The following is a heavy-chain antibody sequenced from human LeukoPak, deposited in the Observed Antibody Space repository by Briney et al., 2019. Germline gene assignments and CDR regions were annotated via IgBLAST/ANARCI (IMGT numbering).Heavy chain of an antibody. D-gene: IGHD3-22*01. V-gene: IGHV1-3*01. J-gene: IGHJ4*02. CDR2: INAGNGNT. Sequence: ASVEVSCKASGYTFTSYATHWVRQAPGQRLEWMGWINAGNGNTKYSQKFQGRVTITRDTSASTAYMELSSLRSEDTAVYYCARDLSHIYYDSSGYDYWGQGTLVTVSS. CDR3: ARDLSHIYYDSSGYDY. CDR1: GYTFTSYA.